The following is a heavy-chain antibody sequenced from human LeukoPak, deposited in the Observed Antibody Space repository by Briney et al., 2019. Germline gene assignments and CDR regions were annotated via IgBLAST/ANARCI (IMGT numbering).Heavy chain of an antibody. CDR2: ISYDGSNK. J-gene: IGHJ5*02. Sequence: GSLRLSCAASGFTFSSYAMHWVRQAPGKGLEWVAVISYDGSNKYYADSVKGRFTISRDNSKNTLYLQMNSLRAEDTAVYYCASPHLKNPSWNDQNWFDPWGQGTLVTVSS. CDR3: ASPHLKNPSWNDQNWFDP. CDR1: GFTFSSYA. V-gene: IGHV3-30-3*01. D-gene: IGHD1-1*01.